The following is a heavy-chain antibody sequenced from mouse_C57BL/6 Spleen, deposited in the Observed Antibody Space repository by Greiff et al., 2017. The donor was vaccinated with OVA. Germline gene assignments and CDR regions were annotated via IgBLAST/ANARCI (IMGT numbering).Heavy chain of an antibody. CDR3: ARDGYYVGYYAMDY. J-gene: IGHJ4*01. CDR2: ISDGGSYT. D-gene: IGHD2-3*01. V-gene: IGHV5-4*03. Sequence: EVKLMESGGGLVKPGGSLKLSCAASGFTFSSYAMSWVRQTPGKRLEWVATISDGGSYTYYPDNVKGRFTFSRDNAKNNLYLQMSHLKSEDTAMYYCARDGYYVGYYAMDYWGQGTSVTVSS. CDR1: GFTFSSYA.